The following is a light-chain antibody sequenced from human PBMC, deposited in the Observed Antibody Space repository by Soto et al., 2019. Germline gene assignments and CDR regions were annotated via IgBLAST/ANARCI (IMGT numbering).Light chain of an antibody. Sequence: DVVMTQSPLSLPVTLGQPASISCRSSQSLLYSDGNTYLTWFQQRPGQSPRRLIYRVSGRDSGVPDRFSGSGSGTDFTLKISSLQSEDFALYYCHQYNSWPPGTFGQGTKVDIK. CDR1: QSLLYSDGNTY. V-gene: IGKV2-30*01. CDR2: RVS. J-gene: IGKJ2*01. CDR3: HQYNSWPPGT.